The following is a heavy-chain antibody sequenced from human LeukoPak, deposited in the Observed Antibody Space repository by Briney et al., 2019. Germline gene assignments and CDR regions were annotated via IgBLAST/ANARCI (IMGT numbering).Heavy chain of an antibody. CDR3: ARTGSQRITMTTADY. J-gene: IGHJ4*02. D-gene: IGHD3-3*01. CDR2: INYSGTT. V-gene: IGHV4-39*01. Sequence: TSETLSLTCTVSGASISKSLYYWGWIRQPPGEGLEWIGSINYSGTTYYNPSLKSRVSISVDTSKNQVSLKMNFVTAADTAVYYCARTGSQRITMTTADYWGQGTLVTVSS. CDR1: GASISKSLYY.